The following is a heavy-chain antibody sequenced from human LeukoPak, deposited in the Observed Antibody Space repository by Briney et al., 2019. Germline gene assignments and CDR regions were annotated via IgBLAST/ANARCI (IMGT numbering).Heavy chain of an antibody. J-gene: IGHJ6*03. Sequence: PSETLSLTCTVSGGSISSYYWSWIRQPPGKGLEWIGYIYYSGSTNYNPSLKSRVTISVDTSKNQFSLKLSSVTAADTAVYYCAGYTVTTDYYYYMDVWGKGTTVTVSS. CDR2: IYYSGST. CDR1: GGSISSYY. V-gene: IGHV4-59*01. CDR3: AGYTVTTDYYYYMDV. D-gene: IGHD4-11*01.